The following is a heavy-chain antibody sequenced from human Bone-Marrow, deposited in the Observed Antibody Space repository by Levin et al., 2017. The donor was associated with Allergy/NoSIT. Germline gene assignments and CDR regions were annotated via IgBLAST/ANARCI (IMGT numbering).Heavy chain of an antibody. CDR1: GFTFSIYS. Sequence: TGGSLRLSCTVSGFTFSIYSINWVRQAPGKGLEWVSSISSSGSDMYYVDSVKGRVTISRDNAQNSLTLQMNSLRAEDTAVYYCARGIIGNVRVDHKDAFDIWGQGTMVSVSS. D-gene: IGHD2-8*02. J-gene: IGHJ3*02. CDR3: ARGIIGNVRVDHKDAFDI. V-gene: IGHV3-21*01. CDR2: ISSSGSDM.